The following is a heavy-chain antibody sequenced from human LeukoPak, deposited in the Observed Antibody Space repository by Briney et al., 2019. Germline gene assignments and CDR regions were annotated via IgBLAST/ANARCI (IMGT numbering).Heavy chain of an antibody. CDR3: TRDPHEFWSGYHAY. J-gene: IGHJ4*02. CDR2: IKQDGSEK. Sequence: GGSLRLSCVASGFTFNDYWMNWVRQAPGKGLEWVANIKQDGSEKYYVDSVKGRFTISRDNAKNSLYLQMNSLRAEDTAVYYCTRDPHEFWSGYHAYWGQGTLVTVSS. V-gene: IGHV3-7*01. D-gene: IGHD3-3*01. CDR1: GFTFNDYW.